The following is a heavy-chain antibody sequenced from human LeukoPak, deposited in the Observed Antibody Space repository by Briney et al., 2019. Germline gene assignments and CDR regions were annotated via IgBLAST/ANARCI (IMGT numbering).Heavy chain of an antibody. D-gene: IGHD3-22*01. CDR3: AKGMQYYYDSSGLKGAFDI. V-gene: IGHV3-21*04. Sequence: GGSLRLSCAASGFTFSSYSMNWVRQAPGKGLEWVSSISSSSSYIYYADSVKGRFTISRDNAKNSLYLQMNSLRAEDTAVYYCAKGMQYYYDSSGLKGAFDIWGQGTMVTVSS. J-gene: IGHJ3*02. CDR2: ISSSSSYI. CDR1: GFTFSSYS.